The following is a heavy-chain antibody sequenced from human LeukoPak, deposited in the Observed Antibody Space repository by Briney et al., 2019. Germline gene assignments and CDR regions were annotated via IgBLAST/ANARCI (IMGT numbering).Heavy chain of an antibody. CDR3: LRVCMSITLGTSGSFDI. V-gene: IGHV3-74*01. CDR2: IIIDGSST. J-gene: IGHJ3*02. Sequence: GGSLRLSCVDPPFSLLSYRPRAVSQAPGKGLVWVSRIIIDGSSTSYADSVKGRFTISRDNAKNTLFLQINTLKDEDTALYCFLRVCMSITLGTSGSFDIWGQGTMVTVSS. D-gene: IGHD7-27*01. CDR1: PFSLLSYR.